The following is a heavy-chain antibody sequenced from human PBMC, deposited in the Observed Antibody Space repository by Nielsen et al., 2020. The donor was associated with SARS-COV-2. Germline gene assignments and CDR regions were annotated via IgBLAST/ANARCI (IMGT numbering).Heavy chain of an antibody. J-gene: IGHJ3*02. CDR3: AKAPGRDDAFDI. V-gene: IGHV3-30*18. CDR1: GFTFDDYA. Sequence: GESLKISCAASGFTFDDYAMHWVRQTPGKGLEWVAVISYDGSNKYYADSVKGRFTISRDNSKNTLYLQMNSLRAEDTALYYCAKAPGRDDAFDIWGQGTMVTVSS. CDR2: ISYDGSNK.